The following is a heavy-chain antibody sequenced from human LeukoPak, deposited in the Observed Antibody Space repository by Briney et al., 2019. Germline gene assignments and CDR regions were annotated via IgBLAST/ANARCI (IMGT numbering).Heavy chain of an antibody. V-gene: IGHV4-39*07. CDR1: DDSFSSNSYY. Sequence: SETLSVTCTVSDDSFSSNSYYWAWIRQPPGKGLECIGGIRYSGSTYFNPSLKSRVTTSVDTSKNQFSLRLNSVTAADTAVYYCVRQGTITYAYFDSWGQGVPVTVSS. D-gene: IGHD2-2*01. CDR3: VRQGTITYAYFDS. CDR2: IRYSGST. J-gene: IGHJ4*02.